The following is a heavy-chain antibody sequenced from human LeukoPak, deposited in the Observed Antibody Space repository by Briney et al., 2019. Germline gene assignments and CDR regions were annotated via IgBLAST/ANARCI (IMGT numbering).Heavy chain of an antibody. CDR3: ARPMVAAPGKGFLY. CDR1: GCRFTTHW. CDR2: IYPGDSDT. V-gene: IGHV5-51*01. D-gene: IGHD6-13*01. Sequence: GESLKISCEASGCRFTTHWIGRVRQMPGKGLEWMGIIYPGDSDTRYSPSFQGQVTISVDTSVSTAYLQWSSLKASDSAIYYCARPMVAAPGKGFLYWGQGTLVTVSS. J-gene: IGHJ4*02.